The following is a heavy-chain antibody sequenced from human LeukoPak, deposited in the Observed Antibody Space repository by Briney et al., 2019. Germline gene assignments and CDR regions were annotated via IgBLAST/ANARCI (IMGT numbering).Heavy chain of an antibody. V-gene: IGHV3-53*01. CDR1: GFTVSSNY. CDR3: ARGIGEQWMTQGGDYYYYYYMDV. CDR2: IYLGGRT. D-gene: IGHD6-19*01. Sequence: GGSLRLSCAASGFTVSSNYMTWVRQAPGKGLERVSVIYLGGRTYYADSVKGRFTISRDNSKNTLHLQMNSLRAEDTAVYYCARGIGEQWMTQGGDYYYYYYMDVWGKGTTVTVSS. J-gene: IGHJ6*03.